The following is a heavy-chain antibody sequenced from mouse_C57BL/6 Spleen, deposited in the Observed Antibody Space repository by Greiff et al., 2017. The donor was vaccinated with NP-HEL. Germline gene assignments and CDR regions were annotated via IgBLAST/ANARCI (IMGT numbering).Heavy chain of an antibody. CDR2: INPYNGDT. V-gene: IGHV1-20*01. J-gene: IGHJ2*01. CDR3: ARDGYFDY. CDR1: GYSFTGYF. Sequence: QLQESGPELVKPGDSVKISCKASGYSFTGYFMNWVMQSHGKSLEWIGRINPYNGDTFYNQKFKGKATLTVDKSSSTAHMELRSLTSEDSAVYYCARDGYFDYWGQGTTLTVSS.